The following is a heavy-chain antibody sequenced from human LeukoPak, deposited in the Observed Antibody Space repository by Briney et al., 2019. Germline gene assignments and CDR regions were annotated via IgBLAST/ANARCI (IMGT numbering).Heavy chain of an antibody. CDR2: ISGSGGGT. D-gene: IGHD3-10*01. V-gene: IGHV3-23*01. CDR3: AKDQAMVRGGSGY. Sequence: GGSLRLSCAASGFTFSSYAMSWVRQAPGKGLEWVSAISGSGGGTYYADSVKGRFTISRDNSKNTLYLQMNSLRAEDTAVYYCAKDQAMVRGGSGYWGQGTLVTVSS. J-gene: IGHJ4*02. CDR1: GFTFSSYA.